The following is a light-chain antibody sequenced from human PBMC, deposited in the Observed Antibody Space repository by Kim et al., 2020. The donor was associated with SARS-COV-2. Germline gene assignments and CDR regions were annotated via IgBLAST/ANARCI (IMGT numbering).Light chain of an antibody. V-gene: IGLV1-36*01. Sequence: RQRVTISFSGSSSNIGNNAVNWYQQLPGKAPKLLIYYDDLLPSGVSDRFSGSKSGTSASLAISGLQSEDEADYYCAAWDDSLNGYVFGTGTKVTVL. J-gene: IGLJ1*01. CDR2: YDD. CDR1: SSNIGNNA. CDR3: AAWDDSLNGYV.